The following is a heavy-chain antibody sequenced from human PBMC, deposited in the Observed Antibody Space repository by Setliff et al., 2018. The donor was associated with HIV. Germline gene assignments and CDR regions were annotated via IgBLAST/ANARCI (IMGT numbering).Heavy chain of an antibody. CDR2: IYNREHT. D-gene: IGHD3-10*01. J-gene: IGHJ4*02. Sequence: SETLSLTCTVSGGSIMSDGYYWNWIRQHPGKGLEWIGYIYNREHTYYNPSLKSRVTTSVDTSQNQFSLKLSSVTGADTAIYYCAVMFSYGWGSKSNFDYWGKGTMVTVSS. CDR1: GGSIMSDGYY. CDR3: AVMFSYGWGSKSNFDY. V-gene: IGHV4-31*03.